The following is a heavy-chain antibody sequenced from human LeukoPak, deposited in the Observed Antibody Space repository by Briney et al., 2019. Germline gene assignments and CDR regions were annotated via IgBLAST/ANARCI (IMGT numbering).Heavy chain of an antibody. CDR1: GYTFTGYY. CDR2: INPNSGGT. V-gene: IGHV1-2*02. D-gene: IGHD4-11*01. J-gene: IGHJ4*02. Sequence: ASVKVSCKASGYTFTGYYMHWVRQAPGQGLEWMGWINPNSGGTNYAQKFQGRVTMTRDTSISTAYMELSRLRSDDTAVCYCARYPRTTVTTGVDYWGQGTLVTVSS. CDR3: ARYPRTTVTTGVDY.